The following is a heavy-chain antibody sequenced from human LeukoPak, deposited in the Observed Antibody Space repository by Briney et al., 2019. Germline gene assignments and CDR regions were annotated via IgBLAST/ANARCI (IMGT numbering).Heavy chain of an antibody. Sequence: GGSLRLSCAASGFTFSSYSMNWVRQAPGKGLEWVSYISSSSSTIYYADSVKGRFTISRDNAKNPLYLQMNSLRAEDTAVYYCARDLDYGDYWGQGTLVTVSS. CDR3: ARDLDYGDY. V-gene: IGHV3-48*01. CDR2: ISSSSSTI. J-gene: IGHJ4*02. CDR1: GFTFSSYS.